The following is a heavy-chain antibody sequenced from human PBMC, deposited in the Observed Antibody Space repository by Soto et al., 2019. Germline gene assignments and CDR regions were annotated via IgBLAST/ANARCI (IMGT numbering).Heavy chain of an antibody. CDR3: AKDAIAGAGTPYFDY. V-gene: IGHV3-23*01. J-gene: IGHJ4*02. CDR1: GFTFSSYV. Sequence: GGSLRLSCAASGFTFSSYVMNWVRQAPGKGLEWVSTVSGTGDNTYYADSVRGRFTISRDNSKNTLYLQMNSLRAEDTAVYYCAKDAIAGAGTPYFDYWGQGTLVTVSS. D-gene: IGHD6-19*01. CDR2: VSGTGDNT.